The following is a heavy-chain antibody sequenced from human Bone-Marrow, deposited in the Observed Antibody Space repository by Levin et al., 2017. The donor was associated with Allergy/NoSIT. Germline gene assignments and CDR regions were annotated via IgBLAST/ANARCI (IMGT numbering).Heavy chain of an antibody. D-gene: IGHD6-13*01. J-gene: IGHJ3*02. CDR1: GGTFSSYA. CDR3: ARDRGRSSWLNDAFDS. CDR2: IIPIFGTA. Sequence: SVKVSCKASGGTFSSYAISWVRQAPGQGLEWMGGIIPIFGTANYAQKFQGRVTITADESTSTAYMELSSLRSEDTAVYYCARDRGRSSWLNDAFDSWGQGTMVTVSS. V-gene: IGHV1-69*13.